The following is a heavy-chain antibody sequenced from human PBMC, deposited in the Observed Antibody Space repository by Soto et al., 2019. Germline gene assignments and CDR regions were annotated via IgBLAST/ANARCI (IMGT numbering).Heavy chain of an antibody. Sequence: QDQLVQSGAEVKKPRSSVKVSCKASGGTFSSYTISWVRQAPGQGLERMGRIIPILGIANYAQKFQGRVTITANKSTSTACMELSSLRSEDTAVYFCAREEYYYGSGALFDYWGQGTLVTVSS. CDR3: AREEYYYGSGALFDY. J-gene: IGHJ4*02. CDR2: IIPILGIA. V-gene: IGHV1-69*08. CDR1: GGTFSSYT. D-gene: IGHD3-10*01.